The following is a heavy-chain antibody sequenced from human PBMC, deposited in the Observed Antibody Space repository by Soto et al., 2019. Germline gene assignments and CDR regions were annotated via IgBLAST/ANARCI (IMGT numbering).Heavy chain of an antibody. Sequence: QVQLVQSGAEVKKPGSSVKVSCKASGGTFSSYTISWVRQAPGQGLEWMGRIIPILGIANYAQKFQGRVTSTADKSTSTAYMELSSLRSEDTTVYYCATTSGGYCSSTSCLSFDYWGQGTLVTVSS. J-gene: IGHJ4*02. CDR3: ATTSGGYCSSTSCLSFDY. CDR2: IIPILGIA. D-gene: IGHD2-2*01. V-gene: IGHV1-69*02. CDR1: GGTFSSYT.